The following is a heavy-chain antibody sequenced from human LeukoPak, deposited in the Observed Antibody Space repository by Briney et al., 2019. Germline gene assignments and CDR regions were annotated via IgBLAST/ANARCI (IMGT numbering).Heavy chain of an antibody. D-gene: IGHD5-18*01. J-gene: IGHJ4*02. CDR2: IIPIFGTA. Sequence: HAASVTVSCKASGGTFSSYAISWVRQAPGQGLEWMGGIIPIFGTANYAQKFQGRVTITADKSTSTAYMELSSLRSEDTAVYYCARSSVRGYSYGLFDYWGQGTLVTVSS. V-gene: IGHV1-69*06. CDR3: ARSSVRGYSYGLFDY. CDR1: GGTFSSYA.